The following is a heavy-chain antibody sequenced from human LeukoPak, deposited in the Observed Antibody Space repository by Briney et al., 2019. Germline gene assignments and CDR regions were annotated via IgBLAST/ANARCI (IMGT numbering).Heavy chain of an antibody. CDR2: IDPNSGGT. V-gene: IGHV1-2*02. CDR1: GYTFTGNY. J-gene: IGHJ4*02. D-gene: IGHD1-1*01. CDR3: ARARLSWFDY. Sequence: ASVKVSCKASGYTFTGNYMHWGRQGPGQGLEWMGWIDPNSGGTNYAQKFQGRVTMTRDTSISTAYMELSRLRSDDTAVYYCARARLSWFDYWGQGTLVTVSS.